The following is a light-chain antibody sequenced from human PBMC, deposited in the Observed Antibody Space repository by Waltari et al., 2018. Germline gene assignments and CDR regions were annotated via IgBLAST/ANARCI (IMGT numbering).Light chain of an antibody. CDR3: CSYTTTTTLV. Sequence: QSAPTQPASVSASPGQSSTISCTGTRNDVGSYSYVSWYRQYPGKAPELLIYEVTHRPSGVSDRFSGSRSGSTASLTISGLQTEDEANYFCCSYTTTTTLVFGTGTKVIVL. J-gene: IGLJ1*01. V-gene: IGLV2-14*01. CDR1: RNDVGSYSY. CDR2: EVT.